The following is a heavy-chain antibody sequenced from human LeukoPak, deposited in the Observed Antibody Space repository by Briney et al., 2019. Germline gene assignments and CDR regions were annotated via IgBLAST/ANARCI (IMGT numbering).Heavy chain of an antibody. CDR2: IIPIFGTA. Sequence: SVKVSCKASGGTFSSYAISWVRQAPGQGLEWMGGIIPIFGTANYAQKFQGRVTITTDGSTSTAYMELSSLRSEDTAVYYCARVNYYDSSLNWFDPWGQGTLVTVSS. V-gene: IGHV1-69*05. D-gene: IGHD3-22*01. J-gene: IGHJ5*02. CDR3: ARVNYYDSSLNWFDP. CDR1: GGTFSSYA.